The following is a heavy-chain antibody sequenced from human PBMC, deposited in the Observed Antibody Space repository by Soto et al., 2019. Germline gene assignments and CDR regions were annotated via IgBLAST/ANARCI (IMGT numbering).Heavy chain of an antibody. V-gene: IGHV4-31*03. CDR3: ARDSLYYDSSGYHGWFDP. CDR1: GGSISSGGYY. Sequence: QVQLQESGPGLVKPSQTLSLTCTVSGGSISSGGYYWRWIRQHPGKGLEWIGYIYYSESTYYNPSLKSRVTISVDTSKSQFSLKLSSVTAADTAVYYCARDSLYYDSSGYHGWFDPWGQGTLVTVSS. CDR2: IYYSEST. J-gene: IGHJ5*02. D-gene: IGHD3-22*01.